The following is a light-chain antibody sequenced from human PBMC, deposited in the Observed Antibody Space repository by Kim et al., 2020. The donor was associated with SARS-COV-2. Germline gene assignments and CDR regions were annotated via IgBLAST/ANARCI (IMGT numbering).Light chain of an antibody. CDR1: QSVSSNY. CDR3: QQYCDSPR. V-gene: IGKV3-20*01. Sequence: EIVLTQSPGTLSLSSGERATLSCRASQSVSSNYLAWYQQKPGQAPRLLIYGASSRATGIPDRFSGSGSGTDFTLTISRLEPEDFAVYYCQQYCDSPRFGPGTKVDIK. CDR2: GAS. J-gene: IGKJ3*01.